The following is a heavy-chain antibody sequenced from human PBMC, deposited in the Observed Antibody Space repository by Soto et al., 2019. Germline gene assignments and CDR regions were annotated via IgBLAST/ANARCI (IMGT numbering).Heavy chain of an antibody. J-gene: IGHJ6*02. CDR3: ARRIAVAGSRYYGMDV. CDR1: GYSFTSYW. D-gene: IGHD6-19*01. CDR2: IYPGDSDT. V-gene: IGHV5-51*01. Sequence: PGESLKISCKGSGYSFTSYWIGWVRQMPGKGLEWMGIIYPGDSDTRYSQSFQGQVTISADKSTSTAYLQWSSLKASDTAMYYCARRIAVAGSRYYGMDVWGQGTTVTVS.